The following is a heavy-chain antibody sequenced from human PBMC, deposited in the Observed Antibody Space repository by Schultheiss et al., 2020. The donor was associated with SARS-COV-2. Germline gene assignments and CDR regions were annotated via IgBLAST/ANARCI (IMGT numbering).Heavy chain of an antibody. D-gene: IGHD5-12*01. CDR2: IYHSGST. CDR3: ARVVDKSGYEAPDY. Sequence: SQTLSLTCVVNGGSFNDFYWSWIRQPPGKGLEWIGEIYHSGSTNYNPSLKSRVTISVDTSKNQFSLKLSSVTAADTAVYYCARVVDKSGYEAPDYWGQGTLVTVSS. J-gene: IGHJ4*02. V-gene: IGHV4-34*01. CDR1: GGSFNDFY.